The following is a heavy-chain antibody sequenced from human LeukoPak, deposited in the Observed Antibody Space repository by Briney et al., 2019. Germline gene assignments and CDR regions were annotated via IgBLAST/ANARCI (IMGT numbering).Heavy chain of an antibody. CDR2: INHSGST. J-gene: IGHJ6*03. D-gene: IGHD3-10*01. CDR1: GGSFSGYY. V-gene: IGHV4-34*01. CDR3: ARHPYGSGSYTLYYYYYYYMDV. Sequence: SETLSLTCAVYGGSFSGYYWSWIRQPPGKGLEWIGEINHSGSTNYNPSLKSRVTISVDTSKNQFSLKLSSVTAADTAVYYCARHPYGSGSYTLYYYYYYYMDVWGKGTTVTISS.